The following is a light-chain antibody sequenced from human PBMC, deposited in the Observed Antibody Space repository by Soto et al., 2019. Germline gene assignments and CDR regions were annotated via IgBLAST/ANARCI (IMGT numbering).Light chain of an antibody. Sequence: IKMYNSPSTLSATEGDRVTITCRASQSISSWLAWYQQKPGKAPKLLIYDASSLESGVPSRFSGSGSGTEFTLTISSLQPDDFATYYCQQYNIYSWTFGQVT. CDR1: QSISSW. J-gene: IGKJ1*01. CDR2: DAS. CDR3: QQYNIYSWT. V-gene: IGKV1-5*01.